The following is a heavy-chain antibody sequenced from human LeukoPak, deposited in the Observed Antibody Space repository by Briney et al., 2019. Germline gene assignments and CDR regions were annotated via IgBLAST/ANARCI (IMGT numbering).Heavy chain of an antibody. D-gene: IGHD1-1*01. CDR2: ISSSSSYM. V-gene: IGHV3-21*01. J-gene: IGHJ4*02. Sequence: GGSLRLSCAASGFTFSSYSMNWVRQAAGKGLQWLASISSSSSYMFYADSVEGRFTICRDNAKKSLYLQMNSLRSEDTALYYCVRVVPETGTLDYWGQGALVTVSS. CDR1: GFTFSSYS. CDR3: VRVVPETGTLDY.